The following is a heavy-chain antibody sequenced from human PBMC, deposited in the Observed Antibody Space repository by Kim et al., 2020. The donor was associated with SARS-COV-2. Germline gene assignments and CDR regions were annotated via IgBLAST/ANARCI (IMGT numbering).Heavy chain of an antibody. D-gene: IGHD2-15*01. Sequence: SETLSLTCSVSGGSFSSSAYFWVWIRQPPGKGPEWIGSINYSGTTYYHPSLRSRVTMSVDTSRNQFSLKLSSVTAADTAVFYCARLVLGSGNYFDYWGQGTLVTVSS. V-gene: IGHV4-39*01. CDR3: ARLVLGSGNYFDY. CDR2: INYSGTT. CDR1: GGSFSSSAYF. J-gene: IGHJ4*02.